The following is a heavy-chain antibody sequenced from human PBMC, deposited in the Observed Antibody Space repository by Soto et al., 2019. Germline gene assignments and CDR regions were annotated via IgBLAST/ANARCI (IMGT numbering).Heavy chain of an antibody. CDR3: ARGSNFYFSVSYYYYYYTDF. Sequence: SETLSLTCTVPGGSISSGGYYWSWIRQHPGKGLEWIGYIYYSGSTYYNPSLKSRVTISVDTSKNQFSLKLSSVTAADTAVYYCARGSNFYFSVSYYYYYYTDFWGKGTTVTVSS. CDR1: GGSISSGGYY. CDR2: IYYSGST. D-gene: IGHD3-10*01. V-gene: IGHV4-31*03. J-gene: IGHJ6*03.